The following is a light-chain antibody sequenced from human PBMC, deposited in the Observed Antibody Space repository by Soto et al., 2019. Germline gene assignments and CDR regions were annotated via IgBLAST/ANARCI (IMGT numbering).Light chain of an antibody. CDR2: AVS. Sequence: DIVLTQPPGTLSLSPGERATLSCRASQSVDSRYLAWYQQKPGQAPRLVIHAVSRRATGIPDRFSGSGSGTDFTLTISRLEPEDFAEYYCQQYGSSPRYSFGQGTKLEIK. J-gene: IGKJ2*03. V-gene: IGKV3-20*01. CDR3: QQYGSSPRYS. CDR1: QSVDSRY.